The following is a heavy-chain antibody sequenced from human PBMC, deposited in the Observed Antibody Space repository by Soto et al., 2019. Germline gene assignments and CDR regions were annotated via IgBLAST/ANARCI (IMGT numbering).Heavy chain of an antibody. J-gene: IGHJ4*02. Sequence: QITLKESGPTLVKPTQTLTLTCTFSGCSLSTSGVGVGWIRQPPGKALEWLALIYWDDDKRYRSSLKSRLTSTKDTSKNQVVLTMTNMDPVDTATYYCARRSGGTYPDMYYFDYWGQRTLVTVSS. CDR1: GCSLSTSGVG. V-gene: IGHV2-5*02. D-gene: IGHD2-15*01. CDR2: IYWDDDK. CDR3: ARRSGGTYPDMYYFDY.